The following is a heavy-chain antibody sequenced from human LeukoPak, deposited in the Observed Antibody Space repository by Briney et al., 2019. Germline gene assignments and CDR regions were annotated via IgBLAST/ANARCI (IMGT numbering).Heavy chain of an antibody. J-gene: IGHJ5*02. CDR3: ARDRSSSDH. Sequence: ASVKVSCKASGYTFTSYYMHWVRQAPGQGLEWMGIINPSGGSTSYTQKFQGRVTMTTDTSTSTAYMELRSLRSDDTAVYYCARDRSSSDHWGQGTLVTVSS. CDR1: GYTFTSYY. CDR2: INPSGGST. D-gene: IGHD6-13*01. V-gene: IGHV1-46*01.